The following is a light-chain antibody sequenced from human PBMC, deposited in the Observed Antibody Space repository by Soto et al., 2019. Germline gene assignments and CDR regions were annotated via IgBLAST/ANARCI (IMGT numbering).Light chain of an antibody. J-gene: IGKJ3*01. CDR2: DAS. Sequence: ESVLTQSPATLSLSPGERATLSCRASPSVSNSLAWYQHKPGQAPRLLIYDASNRATGVPTRFSGSGSGTDFTLTISSLEPEVFAVYYCQKHDGVPLFGPGTKVEIK. CDR3: QKHDGVPL. V-gene: IGKV3-11*01. CDR1: PSVSNS.